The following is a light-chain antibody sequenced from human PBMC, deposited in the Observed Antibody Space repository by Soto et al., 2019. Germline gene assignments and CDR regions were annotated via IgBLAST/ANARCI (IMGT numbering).Light chain of an antibody. Sequence: DLPMTQSPSSLSASVGDRVTVTCRASQSISNHLNWYQQKPGKAPKLLIYAASSLQSGVPSRFSGGGSGTDFTLTISSLQPEDFATYYCQQSYSSVMYTFGQGTKLEIK. CDR3: QQSYSSVMYT. V-gene: IGKV1-39*01. J-gene: IGKJ2*01. CDR2: AAS. CDR1: QSISNH.